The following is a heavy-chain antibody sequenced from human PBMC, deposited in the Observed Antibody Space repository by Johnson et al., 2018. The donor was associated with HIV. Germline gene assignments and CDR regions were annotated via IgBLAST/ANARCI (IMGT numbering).Heavy chain of an antibody. V-gene: IGHV3-30*04. CDR3: ARAMGGWLLAHAFDI. J-gene: IGHJ3*02. CDR2: ISYDGSNK. D-gene: IGHD3-22*01. Sequence: QVHLVESGGGVVQPGRSLRLSCAASGFTFSSYAMHWVRQAPGKGLEWVAVISYDGSNKYYADSVKGRFTHSRDNAKHTLYLQMNSLRAEDTAVYYCARAMGGWLLAHAFDIWGQGTMVTVSS. CDR1: GFTFSSYA.